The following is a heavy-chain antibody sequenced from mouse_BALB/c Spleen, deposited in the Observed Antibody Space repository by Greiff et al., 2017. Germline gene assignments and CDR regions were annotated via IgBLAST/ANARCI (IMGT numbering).Heavy chain of an antibody. V-gene: IGHV1-80*01. Sequence: QVQLKESGAELVRPGSSVKISCKASGYAFSSYWMNWVKQRPGQGLEWIGQIYPGDGDTNYNGKFKGKATLTADKSSSTAYMQLSSLTSEDSAVYFCARAATVVARYFDVWGAGTTVTVSS. CDR2: IYPGDGDT. D-gene: IGHD1-1*01. CDR3: ARAATVVARYFDV. J-gene: IGHJ1*01. CDR1: GYAFSSYW.